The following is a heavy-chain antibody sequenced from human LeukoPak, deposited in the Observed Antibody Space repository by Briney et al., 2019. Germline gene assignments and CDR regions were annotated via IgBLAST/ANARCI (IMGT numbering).Heavy chain of an antibody. CDR1: GGSFSGYY. D-gene: IGHD3-10*01. J-gene: IGHJ6*03. CDR2: INHSGST. Sequence: PSETLSLTCAVYGGSFSGYYWSWVRQPPGKGLEGIGEINHSGSTNYNPSLKSRLTISVDTSKNQFSLKLSSVTAADTAVYYCARGRRAGSYRSPWYYMDVWGKGTTVTVSS. CDR3: ARGRRAGSYRSPWYYMDV. V-gene: IGHV4-34*01.